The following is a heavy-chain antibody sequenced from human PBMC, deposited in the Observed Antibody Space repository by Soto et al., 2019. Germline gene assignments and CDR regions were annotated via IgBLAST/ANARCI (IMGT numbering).Heavy chain of an antibody. V-gene: IGHV1-69*12. CDR2: IIPIFGTA. J-gene: IGHJ5*02. CDR3: ASLAGSYFYDGSCYFIWFDP. Sequence: QVQLVQSGAEVKKPGSSVKVSCKASGGTFSSYAISWVRQAPGQGLEWMGGIIPIFGTANYAQKFQGRVTSTADESTSTAYMELSRLRSEDAAVYSCASLAGSYFYDGSCYFIWFDPWGQGTLVTVSS. D-gene: IGHD3-22*01. CDR1: GGTFSSYA.